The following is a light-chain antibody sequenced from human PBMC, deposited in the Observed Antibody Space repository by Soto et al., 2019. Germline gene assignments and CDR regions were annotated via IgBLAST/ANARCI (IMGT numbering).Light chain of an antibody. J-gene: IGLJ1*01. CDR2: DVS. Sequence: SVLTQPRSVSGSPGQSVTISCTGTSSDVGDYNYVSCYQQHPGKAPKLMIYDVSKRPSGVPDRFSGSKSGNTASLTISGLQAEDEADYYCCSYAGSYTLYVFGTGTKVTVL. V-gene: IGLV2-11*01. CDR1: SSDVGDYNY. CDR3: CSYAGSYTLYV.